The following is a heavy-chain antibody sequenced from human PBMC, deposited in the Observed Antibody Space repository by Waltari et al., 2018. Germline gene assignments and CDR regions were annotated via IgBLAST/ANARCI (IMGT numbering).Heavy chain of an antibody. J-gene: IGHJ3*02. CDR3: VNHYETRGYGAFDI. D-gene: IGHD3-22*01. Sequence: QVQLQESGPGLVKPSEILSLTCAVSGGSISSSYWWSWVRQPPGKGLEWIGEGYHSGPTNYNPSLKSRVTISVDKSKNQFSLKLSSVTAADTAVYFCVNHYETRGYGAFDIWGQGTMVTVSS. V-gene: IGHV4-4*02. CDR2: GYHSGPT. CDR1: GGSISSSYW.